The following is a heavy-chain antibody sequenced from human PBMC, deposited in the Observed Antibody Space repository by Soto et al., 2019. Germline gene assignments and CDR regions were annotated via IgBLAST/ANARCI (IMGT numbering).Heavy chain of an antibody. CDR1: GGSFSGYY. CDR3: ARERRVVGAYSSYWYDYFDY. J-gene: IGHJ4*02. CDR2: INHSGST. D-gene: IGHD6-13*01. Sequence: QVQIQQWGAGLLKPSETLSLSCAVYGGSFSGYYWIWIRQPAGKGLEWIGEINHSGSTNYNPSLETRVNVALDTSKTQFSLELSSVTAADTAVYYCARERRVVGAYSSYWYDYFDYWGQGSPVTVSS. V-gene: IGHV4-34*01.